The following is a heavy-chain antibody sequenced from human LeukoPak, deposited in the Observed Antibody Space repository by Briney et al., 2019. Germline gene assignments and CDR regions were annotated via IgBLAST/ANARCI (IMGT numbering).Heavy chain of an antibody. Sequence: SETLSLTCTVSGGSISSYYWSWIRQLPGKGLEWIGYIYYSGSTNYNPSLKSRVTISVDTSKNQFSLKLSSVTAADTAVYYCARDLQNWFDPWGQGTLVTVSS. J-gene: IGHJ5*02. D-gene: IGHD4-11*01. CDR2: IYYSGST. CDR3: ARDLQNWFDP. CDR1: GGSISSYY. V-gene: IGHV4-59*01.